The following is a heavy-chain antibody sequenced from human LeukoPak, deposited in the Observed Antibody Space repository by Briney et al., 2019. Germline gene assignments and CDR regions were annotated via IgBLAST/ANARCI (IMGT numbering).Heavy chain of an antibody. CDR2: IKQDGSEK. Sequence: GGSLRLSCAVSGFNFSTYWMSWVRQAPGKGLEWVANIKQDGSEKYYVDSVKGRFTISRDNAKNSLFLQMNSLRAEDTAVYYCVRGSYGAYDYWGQGSLVTVSS. J-gene: IGHJ4*02. D-gene: IGHD4-17*01. V-gene: IGHV3-7*01. CDR3: VRGSYGAYDY. CDR1: GFNFSTYW.